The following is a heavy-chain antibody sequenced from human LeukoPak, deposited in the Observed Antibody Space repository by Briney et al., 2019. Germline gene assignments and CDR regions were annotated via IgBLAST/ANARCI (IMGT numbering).Heavy chain of an antibody. CDR2: ISYDGSNK. V-gene: IGHV3-30*18. D-gene: IGHD1-26*01. CDR1: GFTFSSYG. Sequence: GGSLRLSCAASGFTFSSYGMHWVRQAPAKGLEWVAVISYDGSNKYYAESVKGRFTISRDNSKNTLYLQMNSQRAEDTAVYYCAKGRIYQSGSYYEVDYWGQGTLVTVSS. CDR3: AKGRIYQSGSYYEVDY. J-gene: IGHJ4*02.